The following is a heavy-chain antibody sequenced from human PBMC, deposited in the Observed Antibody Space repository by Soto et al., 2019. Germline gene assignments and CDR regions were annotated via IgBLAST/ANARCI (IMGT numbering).Heavy chain of an antibody. CDR3: ARPGGSGWFYFDS. J-gene: IGHJ4*02. D-gene: IGHD6-13*01. Sequence: SETLSLTCIVSVEYISGTIYYCGWIRQPPGNSLEWIGSIYYSGSTYYNPSLKSRVTISVDTSKNHFSLKLTSVTAADTAVYYCARPGGSGWFYFDSWGQGSQVTVS. V-gene: IGHV4-39*02. CDR2: IYYSGST. CDR1: VEYISGTIYY.